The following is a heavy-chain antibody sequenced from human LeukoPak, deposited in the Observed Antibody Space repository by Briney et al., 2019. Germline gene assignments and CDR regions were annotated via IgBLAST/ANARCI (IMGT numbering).Heavy chain of an antibody. Sequence: GGSLRLSCAASGFTFGSYAMSWVRQAPGKGLEWVSRINSDGSGTSYADSVKGRFTISRDNAKNTLYLQMNSLRAEDTAVYYCARDGWLSMDVWGQGTTVTVSS. CDR2: INSDGSGT. J-gene: IGHJ6*02. D-gene: IGHD3-22*01. CDR1: GFTFGSYA. V-gene: IGHV3-74*01. CDR3: ARDGWLSMDV.